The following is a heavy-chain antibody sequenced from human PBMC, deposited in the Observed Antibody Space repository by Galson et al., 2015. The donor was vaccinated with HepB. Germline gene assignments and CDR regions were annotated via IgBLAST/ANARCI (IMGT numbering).Heavy chain of an antibody. CDR2: ISANGDST. J-gene: IGHJ3*02. CDR1: GFSFSNYP. Sequence: SLRLSCAASGFSFSNYPMHWVRQTPGKGLESVSSISANGDSTSYADFVKGRFTISRDNSKYTLYVQMSSLRPEDSAVYYCVKFNDSSRAFDIWGQGTVVTVSP. CDR3: VKFNDSSRAFDI. D-gene: IGHD6-6*01. V-gene: IGHV3-64*05.